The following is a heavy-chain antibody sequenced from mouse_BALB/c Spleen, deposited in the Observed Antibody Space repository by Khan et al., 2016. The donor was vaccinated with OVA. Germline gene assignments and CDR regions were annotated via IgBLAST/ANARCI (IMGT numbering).Heavy chain of an antibody. CDR2: IWGDGST. CDR3: ASFGLRRSYAMDY. V-gene: IGHV2-3*01. CDR1: GFSLTSYG. Sequence: QVQLKESGPGLVAPSQSLSITCTVSGFSLTSYGVNWVRQPPGKGLEWLGVIWGDGSTNYHSALKSRLRISKDNSKSQVFFKLNSLQTDDTATYYFASFGLRRSYAMDYWGQGTSVTVSS. J-gene: IGHJ4*01. D-gene: IGHD2-4*01.